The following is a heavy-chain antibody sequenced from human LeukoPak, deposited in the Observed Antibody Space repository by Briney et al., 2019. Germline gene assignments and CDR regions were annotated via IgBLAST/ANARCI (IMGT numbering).Heavy chain of an antibody. D-gene: IGHD3-3*01. Sequence: GGSLRLSCAASGFTFSSYAMSWVRQAPGKGLEWVSAISGSGGSTYYADSVKGRFTISRDNSKNTLYLQMNSLRAEDTAVYYCAKGTYYGFWSGSDYWGQGTLVTVSS. CDR1: GFTFSSYA. CDR2: ISGSGGST. J-gene: IGHJ4*02. CDR3: AKGTYYGFWSGSDY. V-gene: IGHV3-23*01.